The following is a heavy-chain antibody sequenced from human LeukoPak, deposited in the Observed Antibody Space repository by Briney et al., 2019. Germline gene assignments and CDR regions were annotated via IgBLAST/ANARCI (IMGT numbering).Heavy chain of an antibody. CDR2: IYFSGTT. Sequence: SETLSLTCTVSGGSISDSSYYWGWIRQPPGKGLEWIGTIYFSGTTYYTPSLRSRVTISVDMSKNQFSLKLSSVAAADTAVYYCAREEIVVVPVTFLGLGFYSYYHMDVWGKGTAVTVSS. CDR1: GGSISDSSYY. D-gene: IGHD2-2*01. J-gene: IGHJ6*03. V-gene: IGHV4-39*07. CDR3: AREEIVVVPVTFLGLGFYSYYHMDV.